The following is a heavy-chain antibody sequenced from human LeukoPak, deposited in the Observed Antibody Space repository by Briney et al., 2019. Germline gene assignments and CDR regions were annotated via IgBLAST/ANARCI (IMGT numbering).Heavy chain of an antibody. V-gene: IGHV4-39*01. Sequence: PSETLSLTCTVSGGSISSSSYYWGWIRQPPGKGLEWIGSIYYSGSTYYNPSLKSRVTISVDTSKNQFSLKLSSVTAADTAVYYCARLRRNSWYFDYWGRGTLVTVSS. CDR3: ARLRRNSWYFDY. J-gene: IGHJ4*02. D-gene: IGHD6-13*01. CDR2: IYYSGST. CDR1: GGSISSSSYY.